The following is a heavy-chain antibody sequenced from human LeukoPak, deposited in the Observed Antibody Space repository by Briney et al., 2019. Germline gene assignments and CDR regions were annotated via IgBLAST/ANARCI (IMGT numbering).Heavy chain of an antibody. V-gene: IGHV4-34*01. Sequence: SETLSLTCAVYGGSFSGYYWSWIRQPPGKGLEWIGEINHSGSTNYNPSLKSRVTISVDTSKNQFSLKLGSVTAADTAVYYCARAPPRYCSGGSCYSAGGFDYWGQGTLVTVSS. J-gene: IGHJ4*02. CDR3: ARAPPRYCSGGSCYSAGGFDY. CDR2: INHSGST. CDR1: GGSFSGYY. D-gene: IGHD2-15*01.